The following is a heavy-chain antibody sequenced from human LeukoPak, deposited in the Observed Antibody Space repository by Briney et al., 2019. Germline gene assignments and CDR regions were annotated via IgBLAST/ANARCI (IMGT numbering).Heavy chain of an antibody. CDR2: IYYSGST. V-gene: IGHV4-59*01. J-gene: IGHJ2*01. Sequence: SETLSLTCTGLGGSISSYYWGWIRQPPGKGLEWIGYIYYSGSTNYSPSLKSRVTISVDTSKNQLSLKLSSETAADTAGYYCARVDYDSSGYYAWSFDLWGRGTLVTVSS. CDR1: GGSISSYY. D-gene: IGHD3-22*01. CDR3: ARVDYDSSGYYAWSFDL.